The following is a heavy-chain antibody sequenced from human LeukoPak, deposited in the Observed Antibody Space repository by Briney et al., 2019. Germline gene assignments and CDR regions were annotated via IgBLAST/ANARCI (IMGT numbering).Heavy chain of an antibody. CDR3: AKGAVESLNYYFYMEV. D-gene: IGHD4-23*01. J-gene: IGHJ6*03. CDR2: ISGSGGTT. CDR1: GLIFSNFA. Sequence: GGSLRLSCAVSGLIFSNFAMSWVRQAPGKGPQWVSSISGSGGTTYIADSMTGRFTISRDNSKNTLFLEMSGLRVEDTALYYCAKGAVESLNYYFYMEVWGTGTTVTVSS. V-gene: IGHV3-23*01.